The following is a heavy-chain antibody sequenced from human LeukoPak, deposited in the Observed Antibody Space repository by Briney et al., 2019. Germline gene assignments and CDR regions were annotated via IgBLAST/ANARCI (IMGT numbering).Heavy chain of an antibody. CDR3: ARVPEFVRGVIVESGFDY. CDR2: INPNSCGT. D-gene: IGHD3-10*02. J-gene: IGHJ4*02. CDR1: GYTFTGYY. Sequence: ASVKVSCKASGYTFTGYYMHWVRQAPGQGVEWMGRINPNSCGTNYAQKFQGRVTMTRDTSISTAYMDVSRLRSDDTAVYYCARVPEFVRGVIVESGFDYWGQGTLVTVSS. V-gene: IGHV1-2*06.